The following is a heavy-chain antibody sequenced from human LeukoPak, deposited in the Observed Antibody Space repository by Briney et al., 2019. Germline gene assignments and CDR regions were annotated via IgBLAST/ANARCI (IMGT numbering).Heavy chain of an antibody. CDR3: ARGLRVSSKKYYFEY. D-gene: IGHD4-11*01. V-gene: IGHV3-13*01. CDR2: ICTAGET. CDR1: GFTFISYD. J-gene: IGHJ4*02. Sequence: VGALRLSFVSSGFTFISYDMHAVRPAPGRGVEGVSAICTAGETYYPGSVKGRFNNSRENVKNYLYLQMNSLRAGDTAVYYCARGLRVSSKKYYFEYWGQGTLVTVSS.